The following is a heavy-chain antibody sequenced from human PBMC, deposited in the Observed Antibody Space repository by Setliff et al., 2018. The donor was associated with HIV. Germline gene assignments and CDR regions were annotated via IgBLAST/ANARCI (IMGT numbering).Heavy chain of an antibody. J-gene: IGHJ6*03. V-gene: IGHV3-15*01. CDR1: GITFGNAW. CDR3: TTVPHRDFWSGYYYYYYMDV. Sequence: GGSLRLSCAVSGITFGNAWMSWVRQAPGKGLEWVGRIKSKADGGATDYAAPVKGRFSISRDDSKNTLYLQMNSLKTEDTAVYYCTTVPHRDFWSGYYYYYYMDVWGKGTTVTVSS. D-gene: IGHD3-3*01. CDR2: IKSKADGGAT.